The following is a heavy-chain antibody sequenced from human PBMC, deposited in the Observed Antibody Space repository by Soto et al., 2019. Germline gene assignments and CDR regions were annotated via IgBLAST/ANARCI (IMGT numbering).Heavy chain of an antibody. Sequence: EGSLRLSCAASGFTFSSFGMHWARQAPGKGLEWVAVISYDGSNKYYADSVKGRFTISRDNSKNTLYLQMNSLRAEDTAVYYCVKDCYYDCSQRWARGIAHYFDYWGPGTLVTVSS. V-gene: IGHV3-30*18. CDR3: VKDCYYDCSQRWARGIAHYFDY. J-gene: IGHJ4*02. D-gene: IGHD3-22*01. CDR2: ISYDGSNK. CDR1: GFTFSSFG.